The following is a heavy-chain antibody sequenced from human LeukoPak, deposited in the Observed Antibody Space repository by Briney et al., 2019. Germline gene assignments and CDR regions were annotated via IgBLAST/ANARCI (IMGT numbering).Heavy chain of an antibody. CDR2: IYTSGST. J-gene: IGHJ6*03. CDR1: GGSISSYY. V-gene: IGHV4-4*09. Sequence: PSETLSLTCTVSGGSISSYYWSWIRQPPGKGLEWIGYIYTSGSTNYNPSLKSRVTISVDTSKNQFSLKLSSVTAADTAVYYCARSRGLRHYYYYTGVWGKGTTVTVSS. D-gene: IGHD4-17*01. CDR3: ARSRGLRHYYYYTGV.